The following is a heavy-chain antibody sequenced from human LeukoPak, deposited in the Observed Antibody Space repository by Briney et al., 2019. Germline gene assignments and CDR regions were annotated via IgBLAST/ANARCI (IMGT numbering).Heavy chain of an antibody. CDR2: IIPIFGTA. V-gene: IGHV1-69*06. CDR3: ATRVPPSIAAAGTGYYYYYYMDV. CDR1: GGTFSSYA. J-gene: IGHJ6*03. D-gene: IGHD6-13*01. Sequence: ASVKVSCKASGGTFSSYAISWVRQAPGQGLEWMGGIIPIFGTANYAQKFQGRVTITADKSTSTAYMELSSLRSEDTAVYYCATRVPPSIAAAGTGYYYYYYMDVWGKGTTVTVSS.